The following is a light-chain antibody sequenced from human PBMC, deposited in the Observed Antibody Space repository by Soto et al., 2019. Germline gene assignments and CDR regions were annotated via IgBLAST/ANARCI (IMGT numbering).Light chain of an antibody. J-gene: IGLJ1*01. Sequence: QSVLTQTASVSGSPGQSITISCTGTGSDVGGYNYVSWYQQYPGKAPKLMIYDVSNRPSGVSNRFSGSKSGNTASLTISGLQAEDEADYYCSSYTSSSTYVFGTGTKLTVL. V-gene: IGLV2-14*01. CDR2: DVS. CDR1: GSDVGGYNY. CDR3: SSYTSSSTYV.